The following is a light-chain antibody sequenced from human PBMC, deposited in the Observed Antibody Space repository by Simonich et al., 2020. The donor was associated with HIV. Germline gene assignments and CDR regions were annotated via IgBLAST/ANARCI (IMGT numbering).Light chain of an antibody. Sequence: VMTQSLATLSVFSGARATLSCRARQSVISMLAWNQQKPGQAPRLLICGASTKAIGIPARFSGSGSGTEFTLTISSLQSEDFAVYYCQQYNNWPPYAFGQGTKLEIQ. CDR3: QQYNNWPPYA. V-gene: IGKV3-15*01. CDR2: GAS. J-gene: IGKJ2*01. CDR1: QSVISM.